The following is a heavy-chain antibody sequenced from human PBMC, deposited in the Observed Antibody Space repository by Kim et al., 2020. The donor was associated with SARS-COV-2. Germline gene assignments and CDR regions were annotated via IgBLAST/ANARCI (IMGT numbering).Heavy chain of an antibody. V-gene: IGHV4-39*01. D-gene: IGHD2-21*02. CDR3: ARLVGAYCGGDCYPYYYYYGMDV. J-gene: IGHJ6*02. Sequence: SETLSLTCTVSGGSISSSSYYWGWIRQPPGKGLEWIGSIYYSGSTYYNPSLKSRVTISVDTSKNQFSLKLSSVTAADTAVYYCARLVGAYCGGDCYPYYYYYGMDVWGQGTTVTVSS. CDR1: GGSISSSSYY. CDR2: IYYSGST.